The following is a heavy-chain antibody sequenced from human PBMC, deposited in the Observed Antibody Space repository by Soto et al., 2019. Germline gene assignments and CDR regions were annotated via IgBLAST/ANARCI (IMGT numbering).Heavy chain of an antibody. CDR1: GGSITRDNFF. CDR3: AREGDCSGGSCYYLGWFDP. J-gene: IGHJ5*02. Sequence: PSDTLSLTCAVSGGSITRDNFFWNWILHRPGKGLEWIGYIYHSGATYYNPSLRSRVVISIDKAKNHFSLNLTSVTAADTAVYYCAREGDCSGGSCYYLGWFDPWGQGTLVTVSS. D-gene: IGHD2-15*01. V-gene: IGHV4-31*11. CDR2: IYHSGAT.